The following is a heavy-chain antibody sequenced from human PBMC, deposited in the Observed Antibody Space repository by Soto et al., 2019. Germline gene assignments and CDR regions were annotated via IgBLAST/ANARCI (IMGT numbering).Heavy chain of an antibody. CDR1: GGSISSYY. D-gene: IGHD2-15*01. J-gene: IGHJ4*02. CDR2: IYYSGST. Sequence: PSETLSLTCTVSGGSISSYYWSWIRQPPGKGLEWIGYIYYSGSTNYNPSLKSRVTISVDTSKNQFSLKLSSVTAADTAVYYCARDPKDIVVVVAATHYFDYWGQGTLVTVS. CDR3: ARDPKDIVVVVAATHYFDY. V-gene: IGHV4-59*01.